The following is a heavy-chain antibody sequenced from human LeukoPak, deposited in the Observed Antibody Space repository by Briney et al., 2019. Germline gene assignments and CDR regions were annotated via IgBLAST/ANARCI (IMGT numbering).Heavy chain of an antibody. CDR1: GFTLSSYA. CDR2: VDGGGGGT. V-gene: IGHV3-23*01. Sequence: GGSLRLSCAASGFTLSSYAMTWVRQAPGRGLEWGSSVDGGGGGTYYADSVKGRFTISRDNSTDTLYLQMNGPRAEDTAVYFCAKQSAGSAAWYSLHYDFWGQGTLVTVSS. J-gene: IGHJ4*02. D-gene: IGHD6-13*01. CDR3: AKQSAGSAAWYSLHYDF.